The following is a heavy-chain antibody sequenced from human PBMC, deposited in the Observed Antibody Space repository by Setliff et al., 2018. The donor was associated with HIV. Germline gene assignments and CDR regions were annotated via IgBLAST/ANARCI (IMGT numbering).Heavy chain of an antibody. CDR1: GVSTSSSTYY. Sequence: SETLSLTCSVSGVSTSSSTYYWGWIRQPPGKGLEWIGYIFYTGSPYYNPSLKSLVTISVDTSKNHFSLRLSHVTAADTAVYYCARQGAGNGHSFDYWGQGALVTVSS. J-gene: IGHJ4*02. V-gene: IGHV4-39*01. CDR2: IFYTGSP. CDR3: ARQGAGNGHSFDY. D-gene: IGHD1-26*01.